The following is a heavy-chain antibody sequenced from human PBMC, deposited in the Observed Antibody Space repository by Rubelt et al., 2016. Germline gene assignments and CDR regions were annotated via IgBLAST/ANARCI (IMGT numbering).Heavy chain of an antibody. D-gene: IGHD6-19*01. V-gene: IGHV2-70*01. J-gene: IGHJ4*02. Sequence: QVTLRESGPALVKPTQTLTLTCTFSGFSLSTSGMCVSWIRQPPGQALEWLALIDWDDDKYYSTSLTTRLTISKDTSKNQVVLTMTNMDPVDTATYYCARLVAGLPFDYWGQGSLVTVSS. CDR3: ARLVAGLPFDY. CDR2: IDWDDDK. CDR1: GFSLSTSGMC.